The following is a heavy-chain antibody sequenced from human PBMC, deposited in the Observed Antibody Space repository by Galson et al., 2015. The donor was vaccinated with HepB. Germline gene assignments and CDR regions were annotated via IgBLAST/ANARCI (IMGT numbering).Heavy chain of an antibody. D-gene: IGHD1-1*01. Sequence: SLRLSCAVSGFNFNKYWMNWVRQAPGKGLEWVASIRPDGGEKYYVESVTGRFTVSRDSTKKSMDLQMNSLRVEDTAMYYCARDPRLTEWKDEVGVGGIDYRGQGILVTVSS. V-gene: IGHV3-7*03. CDR3: ARDPRLTEWKDEVGVGGIDY. CDR2: IRPDGGEK. CDR1: GFNFNKYW. J-gene: IGHJ4*02.